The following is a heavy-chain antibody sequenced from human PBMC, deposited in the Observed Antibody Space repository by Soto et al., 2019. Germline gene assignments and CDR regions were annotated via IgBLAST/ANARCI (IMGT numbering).Heavy chain of an antibody. CDR1: GYTFTGYY. D-gene: IGHD6-13*01. V-gene: IGHV1-2*04. CDR3: ARDLSMSRIAAAGTNYYYYGMDV. J-gene: IGHJ6*02. CDR2: INPNSGGT. Sequence: ASVKVSSKASGYTFTGYYMHWVRQAPGQGLEWMGWINPNSGGTNYAQKFQGWVTMTRDTSISTAYMELSRLRSDDTAVYYCARDLSMSRIAAAGTNYYYYGMDVWGQGTTVTVSS.